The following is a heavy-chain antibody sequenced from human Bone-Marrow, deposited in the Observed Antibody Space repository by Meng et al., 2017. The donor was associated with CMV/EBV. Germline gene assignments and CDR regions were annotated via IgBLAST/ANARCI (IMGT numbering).Heavy chain of an antibody. D-gene: IGHD3-9*01. J-gene: IGHJ4*02. CDR3: ARVFDSYYFDS. CDR1: GFTFRTYG. Sequence: CAPSGFTFRTYGLHWVRQAPGKGLEWVSLIWNDGSKQYYADSVKGRFTISRDNSKNTLYLQMNSLRAEDTAVYYCARVFDSYYFDSWGQGTLVTVSS. V-gene: IGHV3-33*01. CDR2: IWNDGSKQ.